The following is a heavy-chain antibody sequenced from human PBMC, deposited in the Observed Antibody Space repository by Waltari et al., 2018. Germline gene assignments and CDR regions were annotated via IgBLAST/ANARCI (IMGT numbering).Heavy chain of an antibody. J-gene: IGHJ5*02. CDR3: ARGRVTYWFDP. CDR2: IIHSGSP. V-gene: IGHV4-34*01. D-gene: IGHD4-4*01. Sequence: GEYWNWSRQRPGKGLEWIGEIIHSGSPNYNPSLKGRVTISVDTSKNQFSLKLSSVTAADTAVYYCARGRVTYWFDPWGQGTLVTVSS. CDR1: GEY.